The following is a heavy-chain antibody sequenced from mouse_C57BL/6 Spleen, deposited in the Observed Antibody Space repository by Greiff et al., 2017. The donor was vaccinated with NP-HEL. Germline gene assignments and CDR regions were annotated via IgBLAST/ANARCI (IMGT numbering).Heavy chain of an antibody. CDR3: ARRGNYWYFDV. Sequence: EVKLVESGGGLVQPGASLKLSCESNEYEFPSHDMSWVRETPEKRLELVAAINSDGGSTYYPDTMERRFIISRDNTKKTLYLQMSSLKSEDTALYYCARRGNYWYFDVWGTGTTVTVSS. V-gene: IGHV5-2*01. CDR2: INSDGGST. D-gene: IGHD2-1*01. CDR1: EYEFPSHD. J-gene: IGHJ1*03.